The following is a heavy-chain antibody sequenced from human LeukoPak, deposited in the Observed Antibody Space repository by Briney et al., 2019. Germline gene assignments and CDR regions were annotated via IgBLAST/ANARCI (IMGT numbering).Heavy chain of an antibody. CDR3: ATQGGTYYYMDV. CDR1: GFTFSDYY. D-gene: IGHD1-26*01. CDR2: ISSSGSTI. J-gene: IGHJ6*03. Sequence: GGSLRLSCAASGFTFSDYYMSWIRQAPGRGLEWVSYISSSGSTIYYADSVKGRFTISRDNAKNSLYPQMNSLRAEDTAVYYCATQGGTYYYMDVWGKGTTVTVSS. V-gene: IGHV3-11*01.